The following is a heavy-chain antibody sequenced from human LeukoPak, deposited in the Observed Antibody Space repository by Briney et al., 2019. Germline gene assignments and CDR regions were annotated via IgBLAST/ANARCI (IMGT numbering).Heavy chain of an antibody. CDR1: GGSFSGYY. J-gene: IGHJ5*02. CDR3: ARGGLSWSYS. Sequence: SETLSLTCAVYGGSFSGYYWSWIRQPPGKGLEWIGEINHSGSTNYNPSLKSRVTISVDTSKNQFSLKLSSVTAADTAVYYCARGGLSWSYSWGQGTLVTVSS. D-gene: IGHD3-10*01. V-gene: IGHV4-34*01. CDR2: INHSGST.